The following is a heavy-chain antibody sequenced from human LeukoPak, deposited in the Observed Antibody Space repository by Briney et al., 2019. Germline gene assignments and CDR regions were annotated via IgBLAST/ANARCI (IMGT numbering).Heavy chain of an antibody. D-gene: IGHD6-13*01. CDR3: ARVPSRSWTDY. Sequence: GGSLRLSCAASRFTFSSYSMNWVRQAPGKGLEWVSSISSSSSYIYYADSVKGRFTISRDNAKNSLYLQMNSLRAEDTAVYYCARVPSRSWTDYWGQGTLVTVSS. J-gene: IGHJ4*02. V-gene: IGHV3-21*01. CDR1: RFTFSSYS. CDR2: ISSSSSYI.